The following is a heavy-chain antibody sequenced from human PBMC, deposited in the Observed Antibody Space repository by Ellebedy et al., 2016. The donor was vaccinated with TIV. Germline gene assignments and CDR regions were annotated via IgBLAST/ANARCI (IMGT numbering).Heavy chain of an antibody. CDR3: ARVDGSGGKASGSFDS. V-gene: IGHV4-34*01. J-gene: IGHJ4*02. CDR1: GGSFSGYY. Sequence: MPSETLSLTCAVYGGSFSGYYWSWIRQPPGKGLEWIGEIHPSGSTNYNPSLKSRVTISLATSKNQFSLKLSSVTAADTAVYYCARVDGSGGKASGSFDSWGQGTLVTVSS. CDR2: IHPSGST. D-gene: IGHD3-10*01.